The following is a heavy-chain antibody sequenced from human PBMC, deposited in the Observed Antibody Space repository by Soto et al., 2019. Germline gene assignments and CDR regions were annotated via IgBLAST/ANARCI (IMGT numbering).Heavy chain of an antibody. V-gene: IGHV3-21*06. CDR1: GFTFSDSS. Sequence: EVQLVESGGRLVKPGGSLRLSCAASGFTFSDSSMNWVRQVPGKGLEWVSSISSSGSYIYYADSVQGRFTISRDNANNSLYLQLESLRAEDTAVYYCASAYYWGQGALVTVSS. CDR2: ISSSGSYI. J-gene: IGHJ4*02. CDR3: ASAYY.